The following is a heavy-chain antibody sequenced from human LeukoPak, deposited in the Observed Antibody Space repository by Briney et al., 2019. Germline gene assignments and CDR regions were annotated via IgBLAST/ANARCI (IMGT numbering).Heavy chain of an antibody. J-gene: IGHJ4*02. D-gene: IGHD1-14*01. CDR3: ARAKYSPGTGSYFDY. CDR1: GYTFTGYY. V-gene: IGHV1-2*02. CDR2: INPNSGGT. Sequence: GASVKVSCKASGYTFTGYYMHWVRQAPGQGLEWMGWINPNSGGTNYAQKFQGRVTMTRDTSISTAYMELSRLRSDGTAVYYCARAKYSPGTGSYFDYWGQGTLLTVSS.